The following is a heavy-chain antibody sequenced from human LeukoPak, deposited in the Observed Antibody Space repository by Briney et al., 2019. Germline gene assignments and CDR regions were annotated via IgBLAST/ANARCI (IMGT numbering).Heavy chain of an antibody. CDR2: ISGSGSII. V-gene: IGHV3-48*03. J-gene: IGHJ4*02. Sequence: GGPLRLSCAASGFTFDDYGRSWVRQAPGKGLEWVSYISGSGSIIYYADSVKGRVTISRDNAKNSLYLQMNSLRAEDTALYYCARDLGMTDGDYESYFDYWGQGTLVSVSS. CDR3: ARDLGMTDGDYESYFDY. D-gene: IGHD4-17*01. CDR1: GFTFDDYG.